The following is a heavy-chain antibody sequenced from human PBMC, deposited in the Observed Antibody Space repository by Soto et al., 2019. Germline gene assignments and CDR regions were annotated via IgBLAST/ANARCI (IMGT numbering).Heavy chain of an antibody. CDR1: VFTFSIYA. Sequence: GGSLRISCAASVFTFSIYAMSWVRQAPGKGLEWVSAISGSDNSTYYADSVKGRFTISRDNSKNTLYLQMSSLRADDTAVYYCAPMGVWGQGTTVTVSS. CDR2: ISGSDNST. V-gene: IGHV3-23*01. CDR3: APMGV. J-gene: IGHJ6*02.